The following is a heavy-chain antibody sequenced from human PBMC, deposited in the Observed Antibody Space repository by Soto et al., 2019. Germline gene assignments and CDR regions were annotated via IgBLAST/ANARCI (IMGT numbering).Heavy chain of an antibody. CDR2: VYSSGTT. CDR1: GGSINSYW. CDR3: ARDIASYAYGEGY. V-gene: IGHV4-4*07. Sequence: SETLSLTCTVSGGSINSYWWSWIRQPAGKGLEWIGRVYSSGTTDYNPSLNSRATMSVETSKNQFSLKLSSVTAADTAAYYCARDIASYAYGEGYWGQGIQVTVSS. J-gene: IGHJ4*02. D-gene: IGHD2-21*01.